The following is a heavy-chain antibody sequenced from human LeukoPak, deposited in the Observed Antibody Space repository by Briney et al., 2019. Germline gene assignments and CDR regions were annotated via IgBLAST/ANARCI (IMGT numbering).Heavy chain of an antibody. CDR1: GFTFSSYS. CDR2: ISSSSSYI. CDR3: ARRGHYYDSSGFPMGDFDY. J-gene: IGHJ4*02. V-gene: IGHV3-21*01. D-gene: IGHD3-22*01. Sequence: GGSLRLSCAASGFTFSSYSMNWVRQAPGKGLEWVSSISSSSSYIYYADSVKGRFTISRDNAKNSLYLQMNSLRAEDTAVYYCARRGHYYDSSGFPMGDFDYWGQGTLVTVSS.